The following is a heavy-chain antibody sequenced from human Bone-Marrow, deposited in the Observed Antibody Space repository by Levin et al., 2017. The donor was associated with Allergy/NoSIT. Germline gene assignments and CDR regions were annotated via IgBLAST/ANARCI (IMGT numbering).Heavy chain of an antibody. Sequence: GESLKISCKGSGYRFTSNWIAWVRQMPGKGLEWMGIIHPGDSETTYSPSFQGQVTISVDKSINTAYLQWSSLKAPDTAMYYCARQKISYFDSWGQGTLVTVSS. CDR1: GYRFTSNW. V-gene: IGHV5-51*01. CDR2: IHPGDSET. J-gene: IGHJ4*02. CDR3: ARQKISYFDS.